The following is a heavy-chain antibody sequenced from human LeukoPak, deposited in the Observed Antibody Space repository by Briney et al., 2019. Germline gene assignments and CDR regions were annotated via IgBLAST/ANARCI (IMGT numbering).Heavy chain of an antibody. V-gene: IGHV3-30-3*01. CDR3: ARRQASCTNGVCYTLYDMDV. CDR1: GFTFSSYA. CDR2: ISYDGSNK. J-gene: IGHJ6*02. Sequence: GGSLRLSCAASGFTFSSYAMHWVRQAPGKGLEWVAVISYDGSNKYYADSVKGRFTISRDNSKNTLYLQMNSLRAEDTAVYYCARRQASCTNGVCYTLYDMDVWGQGTTVTVSS. D-gene: IGHD2-8*01.